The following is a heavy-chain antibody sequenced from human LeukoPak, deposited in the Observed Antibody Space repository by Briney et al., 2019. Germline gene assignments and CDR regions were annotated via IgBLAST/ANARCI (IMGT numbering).Heavy chain of an antibody. CDR2: ISGSGGST. V-gene: IGHV3-23*01. D-gene: IGHD3-10*01. J-gene: IGHJ6*03. Sequence: GGSLRLSCAASGFTFSSYAMSWVRQAPGKGLEWVSAISGSGGSTYYADSVKGRFTISRDNSKNTLYLQMNSLRAEDTAVYYCARESMVRGVTNYYYYMDVWGKGTTVTVSS. CDR3: ARESMVRGVTNYYYYMDV. CDR1: GFTFSSYA.